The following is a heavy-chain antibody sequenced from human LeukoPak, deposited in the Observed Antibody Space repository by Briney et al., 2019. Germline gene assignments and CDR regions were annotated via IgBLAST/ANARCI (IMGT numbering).Heavy chain of an antibody. V-gene: IGHV3-30*02. D-gene: IGHD6-13*01. Sequence: GGSLRLSCAASGFTFSSYGMHWVRQAPGKGLEWVAFIRYDGSNKYYAGSVKGRFTISRDNSKNTLYLQMNSLRAEDTAVYYCAKGHSSYFDYWGQGTLVTVSS. CDR2: IRYDGSNK. J-gene: IGHJ4*02. CDR1: GFTFSSYG. CDR3: AKGHSSYFDY.